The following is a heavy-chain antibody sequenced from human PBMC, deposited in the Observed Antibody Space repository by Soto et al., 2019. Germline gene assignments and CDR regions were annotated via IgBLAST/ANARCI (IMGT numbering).Heavy chain of an antibody. J-gene: IGHJ3*01. V-gene: IGHV3-21*01. CDR3: ARGVEIVSTTHDACDA. D-gene: IGHD5-12*01. CDR1: GFNFTSHS. Sequence: EVQLVESGGGLVKPGGSLRFSCAASGFNFTSHSMNWVRQAPGKGLELVSSISRTSNYIYYADSVKGRFTISRDHAKNSLYPQMNSLRAEDTAVYYCARGVEIVSTTHDACDAWGKGSVVSVSS. CDR2: ISRTSNYI.